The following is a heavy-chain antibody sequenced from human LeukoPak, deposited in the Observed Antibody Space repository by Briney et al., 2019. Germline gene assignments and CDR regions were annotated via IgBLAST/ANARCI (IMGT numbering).Heavy chain of an antibody. CDR3: TGNYYGSGSYADFDY. CDR2: IRSTANGYAT. V-gene: IGHV3-73*01. J-gene: IGHJ4*02. D-gene: IGHD3-10*01. Sequence: GGALRLSCAGSGFTFSTYWMSWVRQAPGKGLEWVGRIRSTANGYATAYAASVKGRFTISRDDSKNTAYLQMDSLKTEDTAVYYCTGNYYGSGSYADFDYWGQGTLVTVSS. CDR1: GFTFSTYW.